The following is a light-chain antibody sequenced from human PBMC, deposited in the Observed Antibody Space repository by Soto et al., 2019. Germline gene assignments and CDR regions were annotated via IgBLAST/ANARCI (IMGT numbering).Light chain of an antibody. V-gene: IGKV3D-15*01. Sequence: EIVMTQSPATLSVSPGERATLSCRASQSVSSNLAWYQQKPGQAPRVLIYGTSTRATGIPDRFSGSGSGTDFTLTISRLEPEDFAVYYCQQYSSSSGYTFGQGTKLEIK. CDR1: QSVSSN. CDR3: QQYSSSSGYT. CDR2: GTS. J-gene: IGKJ2*01.